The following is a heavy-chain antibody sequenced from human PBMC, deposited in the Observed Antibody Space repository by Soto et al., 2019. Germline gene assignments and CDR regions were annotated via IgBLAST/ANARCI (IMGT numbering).Heavy chain of an antibody. CDR1: GFSLSTSGMC. CDR3: ARILDYGSRSYSIDY. D-gene: IGHD3-10*01. J-gene: IGHJ4*02. CDR2: IDWDDDK. Sequence: SGPTLVNPTQTLTLTCTFSGFSLSTSGMCVSWIRQPPGKALEWLALIDWDDDKYYSTSLKTRLTISKDTSKNQVVLTMTNMDPVDTATYYCARILDYGSRSYSIDYWCPGTLVTLSS. V-gene: IGHV2-70*01.